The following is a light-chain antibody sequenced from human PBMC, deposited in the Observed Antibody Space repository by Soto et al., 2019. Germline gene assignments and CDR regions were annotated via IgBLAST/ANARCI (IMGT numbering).Light chain of an antibody. J-gene: IGKJ1*01. CDR2: GAS. CDR1: QDISHY. Sequence: DIQVTQSPSSVSASVGDRVTITCRASQDISHYLAWYQQKQGKAPKLLIYGASSLQSGVPSRFSGSGSGKDLTRTISSLQPEDFATFYCQQAYTFQRTLGQGTKVDIK. CDR3: QQAYTFQRT. V-gene: IGKV1D-12*01.